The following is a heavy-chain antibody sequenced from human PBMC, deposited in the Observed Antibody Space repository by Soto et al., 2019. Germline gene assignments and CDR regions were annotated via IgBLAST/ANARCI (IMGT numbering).Heavy chain of an antibody. Sequence: ASVKVSCKASGYTFTSYDIYWVRQATGQGLEWMGWMNPNTGNSAYAQKFQGRVTVTSDTSINTVHVELNSLRSEDTAVYYCARRAETNGWNGFGADKYYFDFWGQGTLVTVSS. CDR2: MNPNTGNS. V-gene: IGHV1-8*01. J-gene: IGHJ4*02. CDR3: ARRAETNGWNGFGADKYYFDF. CDR1: GYTFTSYD. D-gene: IGHD1-1*01.